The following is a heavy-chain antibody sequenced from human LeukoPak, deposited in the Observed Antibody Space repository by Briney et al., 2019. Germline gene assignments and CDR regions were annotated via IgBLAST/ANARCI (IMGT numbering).Heavy chain of an antibody. CDR3: ARGHGSSLDRPFDY. CDR1: GYTFTNYG. J-gene: IGHJ4*02. V-gene: IGHV1-18*01. Sequence: ASVKVSRKASGYTFTNYGISWVRQAPGQGLEWVGWISHYNGNTNYAQKLQGRVTMTTDTSTSTAYMELRSLRSDDTAVYDCARGHGSSLDRPFDYWGQGNLVTVSS. CDR2: ISHYNGNT. D-gene: IGHD2-2*01.